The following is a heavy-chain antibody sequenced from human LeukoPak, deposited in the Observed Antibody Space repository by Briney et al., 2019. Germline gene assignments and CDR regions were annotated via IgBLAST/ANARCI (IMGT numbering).Heavy chain of an antibody. Sequence: SETLSLTCTVSGGSVTSYYWSWIRQPPGKGLERIGYIYYSGNTNYSPSLKSRVTISVDTSKNQFSLKLSSVTAADTAVYYCARVFSSWSFDSWGQGTLVTVSS. V-gene: IGHV4-59*02. CDR3: ARVFSSWSFDS. D-gene: IGHD6-13*01. CDR2: IYYSGNT. CDR1: GGSVTSYY. J-gene: IGHJ4*02.